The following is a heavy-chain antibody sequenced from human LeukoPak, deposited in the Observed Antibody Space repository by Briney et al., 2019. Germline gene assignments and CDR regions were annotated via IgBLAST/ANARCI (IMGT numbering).Heavy chain of an antibody. CDR2: ISTYNGNT. CDR3: ARCPRGDCSGDSCYCWSDP. Sequence: GASVKVSCKASGYTFTTYGINWVRQAPGQGLEWMGWISTYNGNTKYAQKFQGRVTMTTDTATSTVYMELRSLNSDDTAMYYCARCPRGDCSGDSCYCWSDPWGQGTLVTVSS. J-gene: IGHJ5*02. D-gene: IGHD2-15*01. CDR1: GYTFTTYG. V-gene: IGHV1-18*01.